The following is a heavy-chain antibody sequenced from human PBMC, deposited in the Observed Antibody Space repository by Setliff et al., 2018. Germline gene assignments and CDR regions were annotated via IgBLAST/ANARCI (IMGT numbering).Heavy chain of an antibody. CDR2: VFYNGAA. CDR3: ARGGTYRYFDY. Sequence: SETLSLTCTASGDSISDASIMAWIRQPPGKGLEFIGYVFYNGAAKYDPSLKSRVTMSVDTSKTQFSLKLNSMTTADTAVYYCARGGTYRYFDYWGQGALVTVSS. J-gene: IGHJ4*02. CDR1: GDSISDAS. V-gene: IGHV4-59*01. D-gene: IGHD3-16*02.